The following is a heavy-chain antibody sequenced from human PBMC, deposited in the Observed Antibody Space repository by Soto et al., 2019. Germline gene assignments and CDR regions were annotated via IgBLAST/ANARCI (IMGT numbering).Heavy chain of an antibody. D-gene: IGHD3-10*01. Sequence: ASETLSLTCTVSGGSISSGDYYWSWIRQPPGKGLEWIGYIYYSGSTYYNPSLKSRVTISVDTSKNQFSLKLSSVTAADTAVYYCARGGYRLITMVRGRFDPWGQGTLVTVSS. V-gene: IGHV4-30-4*01. CDR1: GGSISSGDYY. CDR3: ARGGYRLITMVRGRFDP. J-gene: IGHJ5*02. CDR2: IYYSGST.